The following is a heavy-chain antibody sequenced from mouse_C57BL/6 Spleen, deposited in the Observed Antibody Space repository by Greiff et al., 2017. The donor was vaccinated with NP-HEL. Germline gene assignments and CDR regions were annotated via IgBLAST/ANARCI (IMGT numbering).Heavy chain of an antibody. Sequence: QVQLKESGPGLVAPSQSLSITCTVSGFSLTSYGVHWVRQPPGKGLEWLVVIWSDGSTTYNSALKSRLSISKDNSKSQVFLQMNSLQTDDTAMYYCARDRWDGTYAVLEYYYALDYWGQGTSVTVSS. D-gene: IGHD2-1*01. J-gene: IGHJ4*01. CDR3: ARDRWDGTYAVLEYYYALDY. CDR1: GFSLTSYG. CDR2: IWSDGST. V-gene: IGHV2-6*03.